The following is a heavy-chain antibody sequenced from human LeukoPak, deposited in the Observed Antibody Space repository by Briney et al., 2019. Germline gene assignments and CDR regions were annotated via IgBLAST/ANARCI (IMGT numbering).Heavy chain of an antibody. CDR1: GGSFNAYY. V-gene: IGHV4-34*01. D-gene: IGHD3-9*01. CDR3: ARYYDILTGYFAIDY. CDR2: INHSGST. Sequence: SETLSLTCAVYGGSFNAYYWSWIRQPPGKGLEWIGEINHSGSTNYSPSLKSRVTISVDTSKNQFSLKLSSVTAADTAVYYCARYYDILTGYFAIDYWGQGTLVTVSA. J-gene: IGHJ4*02.